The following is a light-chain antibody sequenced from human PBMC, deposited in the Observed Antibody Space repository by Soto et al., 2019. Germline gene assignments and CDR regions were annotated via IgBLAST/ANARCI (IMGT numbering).Light chain of an antibody. J-gene: IGKJ2*01. CDR2: DTS. CDR3: QQRSNWLLYT. CDR1: PSVSSY. V-gene: IGKV3-11*01. Sequence: EIVLTQSPATLSLSPGERATLSCRASPSVSSYLAWYQQKPGQAPRLLIYDTSNRATGIPARFSGSGSGTDLTLTISSLEPEDFAVYYCQQRSNWLLYTFGQGTKLEIK.